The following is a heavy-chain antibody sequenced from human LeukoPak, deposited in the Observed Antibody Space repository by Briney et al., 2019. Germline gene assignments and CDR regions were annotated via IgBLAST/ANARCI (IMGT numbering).Heavy chain of an antibody. CDR2: IYYSGST. D-gene: IGHD1-26*01. CDR3: ARLRSPGDFDY. V-gene: IGHV4-39*07. J-gene: IGHJ4*02. CDR1: GGSVSGTNYY. Sequence: PSETLSLTCSVSGGSVSGTNYYWAWIRQPPEKGLEWIGTIYYSGSTYYNVSLKSRFTISVDTSKNQFSLNLSSVTAADTAVYYCARLRSPGDFDYWGQGTLVTVSS.